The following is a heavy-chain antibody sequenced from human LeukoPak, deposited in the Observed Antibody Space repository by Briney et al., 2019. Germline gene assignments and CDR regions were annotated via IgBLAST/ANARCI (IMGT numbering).Heavy chain of an antibody. CDR2: IIPISGTA. CDR3: ARDKDDYTSGYFDY. Sequence: SVKVSCKASGGTFSSYAISWVRQAPGQGLEWMGGIIPISGTANYAQKFQGRVTITTDESTSTAYMELSSLRSEDTAVYYCARDKDDYTSGYFDYWGQGTLVTVPS. D-gene: IGHD4/OR15-4a*01. J-gene: IGHJ4*02. CDR1: GGTFSSYA. V-gene: IGHV1-69*05.